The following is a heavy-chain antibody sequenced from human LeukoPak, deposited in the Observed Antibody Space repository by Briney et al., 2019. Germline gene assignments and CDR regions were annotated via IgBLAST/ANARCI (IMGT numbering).Heavy chain of an antibody. D-gene: IGHD3-22*01. CDR3: ASDSSGYLSAFDI. CDR2: IKQDGSEK. V-gene: IGHV3-7*01. J-gene: IGHJ3*02. CDR1: GFTFSSYW. Sequence: GGSLRLSCAASGFTFSSYWMSWVRQAPGKGLEWVANIKQDGSEKYNVDSVKGRFTISRDNAKNSLYLQMNSLRAEDTAVYYCASDSSGYLSAFDIWGQGTMVTVSS.